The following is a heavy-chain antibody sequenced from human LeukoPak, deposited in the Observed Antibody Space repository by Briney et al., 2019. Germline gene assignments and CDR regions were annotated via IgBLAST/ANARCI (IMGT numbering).Heavy chain of an antibody. D-gene: IGHD3-22*01. CDR2: INHSGST. CDR1: GGSFSGYY. CDR3: ARGRGPPDKDYDSSGYQYYFDY. Sequence: SETLSLTCAVYGGSFSGYYWSWIRQPPGKGLEWIGEINHSGSTNYNPSLKSRVTISVDTSKNQSSLKLSSVTAADTAVYYCARGRGPPDKDYDSSGYQYYFDYWGQGTLVTVSS. J-gene: IGHJ4*02. V-gene: IGHV4-34*01.